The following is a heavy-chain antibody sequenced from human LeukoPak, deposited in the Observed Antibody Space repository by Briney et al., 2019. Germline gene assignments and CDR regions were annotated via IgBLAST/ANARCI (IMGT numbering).Heavy chain of an antibody. V-gene: IGHV1-24*01. CDR2: FDPEDGET. J-gene: IGHJ4*02. CDR3: ATPAAPYYYDSSGYYPLVV. Sequence: ASVKVSCKVSGYTLTELSMHWVRQAPGKGLEWMGGFDPEDGETICAQKFQGRVTMTEDTSTDTAYMELSSLRSEDTAVYYCATPAAPYYYDSSGYYPLVVWGQGTLVTVSS. D-gene: IGHD3-22*01. CDR1: GYTLTELS.